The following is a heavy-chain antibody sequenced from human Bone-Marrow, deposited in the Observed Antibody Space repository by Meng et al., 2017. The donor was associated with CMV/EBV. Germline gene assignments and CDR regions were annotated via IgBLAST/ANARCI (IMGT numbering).Heavy chain of an antibody. D-gene: IGHD3-3*01. CDR3: ASVWSGYFDYFDY. Sequence: SETLSLTCTVSGYSISSGYYWGWIRQPPGKGLEWIGSIYHSGSTYYNPSLKSRVTISVDTSKNQFSLKLSSVTAADTAVYYCASVWSGYFDYFDYWGQGTLVTVSS. CDR1: GYSISSGYY. CDR2: IYHSGST. V-gene: IGHV4-38-2*02. J-gene: IGHJ4*02.